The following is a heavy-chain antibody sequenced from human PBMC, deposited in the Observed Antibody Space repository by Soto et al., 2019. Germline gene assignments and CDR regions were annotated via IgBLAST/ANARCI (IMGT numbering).Heavy chain of an antibody. D-gene: IGHD3-22*01. CDR1: GGTFSSYA. V-gene: IGHV1-69*13. J-gene: IGHJ3*02. CDR3: ARSPSDYYDSSGYYGAFDI. Sequence: SVKVSCKASGGTFSSYAISCVLRSPLQGLEWMGGIIPIFGTANYAQKFQGRVTITADESTSTAYMELSSLRSEDTAVYYCARSPSDYYDSSGYYGAFDIWGQGTMVTVSS. CDR2: IIPIFGTA.